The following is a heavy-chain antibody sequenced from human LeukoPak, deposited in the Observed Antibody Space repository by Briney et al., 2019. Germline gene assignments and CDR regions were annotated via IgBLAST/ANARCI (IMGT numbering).Heavy chain of an antibody. Sequence: PSETLSLTCTVSGGSITNSDYFWGWIRQPPGKGLEWMGNVDYSGRPHRNPSLMGRVTINADRSRNQFSLNLSSVTAADTAVYFCARLDASLAHLSGSFPDHWGQGALVTVSS. V-gene: IGHV4-39*01. D-gene: IGHD3-10*01. CDR2: VDYSGRP. J-gene: IGHJ4*02. CDR3: ARLDASLAHLSGSFPDH. CDR1: GGSITNSDYF.